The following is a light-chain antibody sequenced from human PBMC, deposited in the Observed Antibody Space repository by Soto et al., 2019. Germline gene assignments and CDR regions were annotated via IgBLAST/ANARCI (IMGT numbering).Light chain of an antibody. V-gene: IGLV1-36*01. CDR2: YDD. CDR3: AAWDDSLNGVV. J-gene: IGLJ3*02. CDR1: NSNIGNNE. Sequence: QSVLTQPPSVSGAPRQRVTISCSGSNSNIGNNEVNWYQQFPGKAPKLLIYYDDLRPSGVSARFSGSKSGASASLAISGLQSEDEADYYCAAWDDSLNGVVFGGGTKLTVL.